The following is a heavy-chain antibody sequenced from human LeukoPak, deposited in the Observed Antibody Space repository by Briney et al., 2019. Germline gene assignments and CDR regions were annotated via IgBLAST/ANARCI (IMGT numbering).Heavy chain of an antibody. CDR2: ISSSSSYV. V-gene: IGHV3-21*01. CDR3: AKGHYYNILTGYSVRRGLDY. CDR1: GFTFSSYS. Sequence: PGGSLRLTCAVSGFTFSSYSINWVRQAPGKGLEWVSSISSSSSYVYYADSVKGRFTISRDNSKNTLYLQMNSLRAEDTAVYYCAKGHYYNILTGYSVRRGLDYWGQGTLVTVSS. J-gene: IGHJ4*02. D-gene: IGHD3-9*01.